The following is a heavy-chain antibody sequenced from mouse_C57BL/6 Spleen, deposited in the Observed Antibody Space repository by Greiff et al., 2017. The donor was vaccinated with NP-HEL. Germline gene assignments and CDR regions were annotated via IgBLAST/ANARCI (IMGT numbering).Heavy chain of an antibody. D-gene: IGHD3-2*02. CDR1: GFTFSDYY. V-gene: IGHV5-12*01. Sequence: EVQLVESGGGLVQPGGSLKLSCAASGFTFSDYYMYWVRQTPEKRLEWVAYISNGGGSTYYPDTVKGRFTISRDNAKNTLYLQMSRLKSEDTAMYYCARRDSSGAFDYWGQGTTLTVSS. CDR2: ISNGGGST. CDR3: ARRDSSGAFDY. J-gene: IGHJ2*01.